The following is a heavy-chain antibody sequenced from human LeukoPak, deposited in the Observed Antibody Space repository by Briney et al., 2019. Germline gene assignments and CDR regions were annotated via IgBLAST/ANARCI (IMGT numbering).Heavy chain of an antibody. CDR1: GGSISSGGYY. CDR2: IYYSGST. CDR3: ARIVDWFDP. D-gene: IGHD3-16*02. Sequence: PSETLSLTCTVSGGSISSGGYYWSWIRQQPGKGLDGIGYIYYSGSTYYNPSLKSRVTISVDTSKNQFSLKLSSVTAADTAVYYCARIVDWFDPWGQGTLVTVSS. J-gene: IGHJ5*02. V-gene: IGHV4-31*03.